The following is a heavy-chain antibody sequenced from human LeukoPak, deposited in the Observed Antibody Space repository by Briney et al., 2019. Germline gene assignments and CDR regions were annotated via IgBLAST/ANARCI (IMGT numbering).Heavy chain of an antibody. V-gene: IGHV3-30*19. J-gene: IGHJ6*02. CDR3: ARARDGLDV. CDR2: ISYDGSNK. Sequence: PGGSLRLSCEASGFTFSSYAMHWVRQAPGKGLEWVAVISYDGSNKYYADSVKGRFTISRDNSKNTPYLQMNSLRAEDTALYYCARARDGLDVWGQGTTVTVSS. CDR1: GFTFSSYA.